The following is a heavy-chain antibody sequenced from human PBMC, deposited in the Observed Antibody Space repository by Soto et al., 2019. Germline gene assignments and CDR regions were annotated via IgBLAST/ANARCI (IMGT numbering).Heavy chain of an antibody. CDR2: IIPIFGTA. CDR3: AGDWGIAVADPGDFDY. D-gene: IGHD6-19*01. J-gene: IGHJ4*02. Sequence: QVQLVQSGAEVKKPGSSVKVSCKASGGTFSSYAISWVRQAPGQGLEWMGGIIPIFGTANYAQKFQGRVTITADESTSTANMELSSLRSEDTAVYDCAGDWGIAVADPGDFDYWGQGTLVTVSS. V-gene: IGHV1-69*01. CDR1: GGTFSSYA.